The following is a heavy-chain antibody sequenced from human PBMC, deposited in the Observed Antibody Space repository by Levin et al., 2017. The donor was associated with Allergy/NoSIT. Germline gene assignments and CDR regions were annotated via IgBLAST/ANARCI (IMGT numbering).Heavy chain of an antibody. J-gene: IGHJ4*02. V-gene: IGHV3-30*04. Sequence: GESLKISCAASGFTFSSYAMHWVRQAPGKGLEWVAVISNDGINKYHADSVKGRFTISRDNSKNTLYLQMNSLRGEDTAVYYCARDRTAAGPCDYWGQGTLVTVSS. CDR1: GFTFSSYA. CDR3: ARDRTAAGPCDY. D-gene: IGHD6-13*01. CDR2: ISNDGINK.